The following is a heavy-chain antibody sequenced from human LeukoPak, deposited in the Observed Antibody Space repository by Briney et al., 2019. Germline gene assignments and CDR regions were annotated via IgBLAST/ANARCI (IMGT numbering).Heavy chain of an antibody. CDR3: ARGASYDYVWGSYRLYGMDV. J-gene: IGHJ6*02. D-gene: IGHD3-16*02. CDR2: IYYSGST. CDR1: GGSISSYY. V-gene: IGHV4-39*07. Sequence: SETLSLTCTVSGGSISSYYWGWIRQPPGKGLEWIGSIYYSGSTYYNPSLKSRVTISVDTSKNQFSLKLSSVTAADTAVYYCARGASYDYVWGSYRLYGMDVWGQGTTVTVSS.